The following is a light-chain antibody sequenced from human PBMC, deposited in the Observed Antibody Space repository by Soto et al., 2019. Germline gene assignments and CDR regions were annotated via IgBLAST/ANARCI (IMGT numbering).Light chain of an antibody. CDR1: TGAVTSGYY. Sequence: QTVVTQEPSLTVSPGGTVTLTCASSTGAVTSGYYPNWFQQKPGQAPGALIYSTSNKHSWTPARFSGSLLGGKAALTLSGVQPEDEAEYYCLLYYGGAQLVFGGGTKVTVL. CDR2: STS. CDR3: LLYYGGAQLV. V-gene: IGLV7-43*01. J-gene: IGLJ2*01.